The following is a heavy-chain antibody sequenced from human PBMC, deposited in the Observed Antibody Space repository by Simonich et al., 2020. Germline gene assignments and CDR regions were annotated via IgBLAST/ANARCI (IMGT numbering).Heavy chain of an antibody. J-gene: IGHJ5*02. Sequence: QVQLQQWGAGLLKPSETLSLTCAVYGGSFSGYYLSWLRQPPGKGLAWIGEINHSGSPNHNPSLQRRDTIAVDTSKNQFSLKRSSVTAADTAVYYCARCGLVNYDILTGYHNWFDPWGQGTLVTVSS. V-gene: IGHV4-34*01. D-gene: IGHD3-9*01. CDR1: GGSFSGYY. CDR2: INHSGSP. CDR3: ARCGLVNYDILTGYHNWFDP.